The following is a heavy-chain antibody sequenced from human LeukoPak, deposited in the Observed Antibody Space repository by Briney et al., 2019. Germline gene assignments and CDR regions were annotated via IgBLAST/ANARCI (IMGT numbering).Heavy chain of an antibody. J-gene: IGHJ4*02. V-gene: IGHV3-21*01. Sequence: GGSLRLSCAASGFTFSTYRFNWVRPAPGKGLEAVSSISSGSTYIYYADSVKGRFTISRDNTRNSLYLQMDSLRAEDTAVYYCARGRHSSGWLNYFDYWGQGVLVTVSS. CDR1: GFTFSTYR. D-gene: IGHD6-19*01. CDR2: ISSGSTYI. CDR3: ARGRHSSGWLNYFDY.